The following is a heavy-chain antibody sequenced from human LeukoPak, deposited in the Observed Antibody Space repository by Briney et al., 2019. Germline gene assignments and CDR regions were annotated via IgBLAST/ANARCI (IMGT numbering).Heavy chain of an antibody. CDR2: MFYSGRT. Sequence: SETLSLTCTVSGGSISSSSYYWGWIRQPPGKGLEWIGSMFYSGRTYYNPSLKSRVTISVDTSKNQFSLKLSSVTAADTAVFYCVSDDYYGSGSSWGQGTLVTVSS. CDR3: VSDDYYGSGSS. V-gene: IGHV4-39*07. CDR1: GGSISSSSYY. D-gene: IGHD3-10*01. J-gene: IGHJ5*02.